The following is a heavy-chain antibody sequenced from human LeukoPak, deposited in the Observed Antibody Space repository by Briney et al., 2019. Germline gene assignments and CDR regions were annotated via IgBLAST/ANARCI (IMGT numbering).Heavy chain of an antibody. D-gene: IGHD3-10*01. CDR3: ARGGVLLWFGELPHYYFDY. CDR2: ITNDGSGK. CDR1: GVSFREYW. V-gene: IGHV3-7*01. Sequence: GGSLRLSCAASGVSFREYWMSWVRQAPGKGLEWVANITNDGSGKYYVDSVKGRFTISRDNDKNSLYLEISRLRAEDTAVYYCARGGVLLWFGELPHYYFDYWGQGTLVT. J-gene: IGHJ4*02.